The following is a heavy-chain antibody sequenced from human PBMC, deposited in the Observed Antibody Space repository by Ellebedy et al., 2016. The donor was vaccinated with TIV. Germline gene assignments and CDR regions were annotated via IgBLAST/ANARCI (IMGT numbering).Heavy chain of an antibody. CDR1: GGSISTYY. J-gene: IGHJ3*02. V-gene: IGHV4-59*08. D-gene: IGHD3-10*01. CDR2: IYYSGST. Sequence: SETLSLXCTVSGGSISTYYWSWIRQSPGKGLEWIGHIYYSGSTNYSPSLKSRVTISVDTSKNQFSLKLSSVTAADTAVYYCARSLNYYTTGTYRPNAFDIWGQGTMVTVSS. CDR3: ARSLNYYTTGTYRPNAFDI.